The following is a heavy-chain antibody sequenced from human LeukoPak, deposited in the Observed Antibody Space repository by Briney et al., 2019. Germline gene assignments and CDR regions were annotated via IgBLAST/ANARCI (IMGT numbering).Heavy chain of an antibody. V-gene: IGHV3-7*01. CDR1: GFTFSSYW. Sequence: GGSLRLSCAASGFTFSSYWMSWVRQAPGKGLEWVANIKQDGTEKFYVDSVKGRFTISRDNAKNSLYLQMNSLRAEDTAVYYCAKEGAYPIITYDSGLQGTLVAVSS. J-gene: IGHJ5*01. CDR3: AKEGAYPIITYDS. D-gene: IGHD3-10*01. CDR2: IKQDGTEK.